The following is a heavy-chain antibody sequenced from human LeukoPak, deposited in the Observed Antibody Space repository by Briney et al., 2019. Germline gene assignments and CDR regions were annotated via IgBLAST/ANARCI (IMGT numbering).Heavy chain of an antibody. V-gene: IGHV3-73*01. CDR1: GFTFSGSA. CDR3: TRPGSSLGDAFDI. CDR2: IRSKANSYAT. Sequence: GGSLRLSCAASGFTFSGSAMHWVRQASGKGLEWVGRIRSKANSYATAYAASVKGRFTISRDDSKNTAYLQMNSLKTEDTAVYYCTRPGSSLGDAFDIWGQGTMVTVSS. D-gene: IGHD7-27*01. J-gene: IGHJ3*02.